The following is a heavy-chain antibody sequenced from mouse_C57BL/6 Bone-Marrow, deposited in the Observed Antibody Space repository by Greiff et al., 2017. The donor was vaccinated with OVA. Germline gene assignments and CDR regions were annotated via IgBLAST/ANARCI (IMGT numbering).Heavy chain of an antibody. J-gene: IGHJ4*01. CDR2: IRSKSSNYAT. CDR3: VRDPLLWSLYYYAMDY. Sequence: EVQGVESGGGLVQPKGSLKLSCAASGFTFNTYAMHWVRQAPGKGLEWVARIRSKSSNYATYYADSVKDRFTISRDESQSILYLQINILKTEHTAMDYSVRDPLLWSLYYYAMDYWGQGTSVTVSS. V-gene: IGHV10-3*01. CDR1: GFTFNTYA. D-gene: IGHD2-10*01.